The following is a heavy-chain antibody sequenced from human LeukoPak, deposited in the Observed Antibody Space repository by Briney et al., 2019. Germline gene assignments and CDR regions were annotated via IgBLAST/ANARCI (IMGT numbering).Heavy chain of an antibody. CDR3: ARTYGSGSPPYYYYMDV. CDR1: GFSLSTSGVC. CDR2: IDWDDDK. V-gene: IGHV2-70*11. D-gene: IGHD3-10*01. J-gene: IGHJ6*03. Sequence: SGPTLVNPTQTLTLTCTFSGFSLSTSGVCVSWIRQPPGKALEWLARIDWDDDKYYSTSLKTRLTISKDTSKNQVVLTMTNMDPVDTATYYCARTYGSGSPPYYYYMDVWGKGTTVTVSS.